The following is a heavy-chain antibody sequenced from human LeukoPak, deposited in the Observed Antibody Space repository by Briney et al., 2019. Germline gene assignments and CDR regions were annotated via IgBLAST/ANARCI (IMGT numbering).Heavy chain of an antibody. Sequence: PGGSLRLSCAASGFTFSSYSMTWVRQAPGKGLEWVSSISSSSSYIYYADSVKGRFTISRDNAKNSLYLQMNSLRAEDTAVYYCARDQGGLQAYYYDSSGYYYYYWGQGTLVTVSS. J-gene: IGHJ4*02. CDR2: ISSSSSYI. D-gene: IGHD3-22*01. CDR1: GFTFSSYS. V-gene: IGHV3-21*01. CDR3: ARDQGGLQAYYYDSSGYYYYY.